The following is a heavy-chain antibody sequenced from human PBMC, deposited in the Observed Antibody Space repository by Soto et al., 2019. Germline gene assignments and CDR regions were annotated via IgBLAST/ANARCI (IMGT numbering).Heavy chain of an antibody. V-gene: IGHV1-18*01. Sequence: QVQLLQSGAEVKKPGASVKVSCKASGYMFNTYGITWVRQAPGQGLEWMGWISVYNGNIDYAQKFEGRVTMTTDTSTSTADVELESLTSDDSAVYYCARTYGSGDYFLPFEYWGQGTPVSVSS. D-gene: IGHD3-10*01. CDR3: ARTYGSGDYFLPFEY. CDR1: GYMFNTYG. CDR2: ISVYNGNI. J-gene: IGHJ4*02.